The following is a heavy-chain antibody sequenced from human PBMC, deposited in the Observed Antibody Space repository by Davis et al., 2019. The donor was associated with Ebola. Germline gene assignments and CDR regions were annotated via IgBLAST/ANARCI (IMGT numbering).Heavy chain of an antibody. Sequence: ASVQVSCKASAGIFSSYAISWVRQAPGQGLEWMGWINPNSGGTNYAQKFQGWVTMTRDTSISTAYMELSRLRSDDTAVYYCARWGRLVYYGMDVWGQGTTVTVSS. CDR2: INPNSGGT. J-gene: IGHJ6*02. CDR3: ARWGRLVYYGMDV. D-gene: IGHD3-9*01. CDR1: AGIFSSYA. V-gene: IGHV1-2*04.